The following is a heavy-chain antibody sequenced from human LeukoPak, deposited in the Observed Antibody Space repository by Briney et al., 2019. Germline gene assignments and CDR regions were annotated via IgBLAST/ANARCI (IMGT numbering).Heavy chain of an antibody. J-gene: IGHJ6*02. Sequence: ASVKVSCKASGYTFINYYMRWVRQAPVQGLEWMGIINPSGVSTTYAQKIQGRVTLTTDTSTSTVYMELSSLRSDDTSVYYCAREGYGSGRRLGMDVWGQGTTVTVSS. CDR3: AREGYGSGRRLGMDV. V-gene: IGHV1-46*01. CDR2: INPSGVST. D-gene: IGHD3-10*01. CDR1: GYTFINYY.